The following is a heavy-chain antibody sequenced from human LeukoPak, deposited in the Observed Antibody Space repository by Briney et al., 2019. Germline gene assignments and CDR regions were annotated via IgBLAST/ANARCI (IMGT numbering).Heavy chain of an antibody. CDR1: GFTFSSYW. Sequence: GGSLRLSCAASGFTFSSYWMSWVRQAPGKGLEWVANIKKDGSEKYYVDSVRGRFTISRDNAKNSLYLQMNSLRAEDTAVYYCARDDGISWYRGEPGYFQHWGQGTLVTVSS. D-gene: IGHD6-13*01. V-gene: IGHV3-7*01. CDR3: ARDDGISWYRGEPGYFQH. J-gene: IGHJ1*01. CDR2: IKKDGSEK.